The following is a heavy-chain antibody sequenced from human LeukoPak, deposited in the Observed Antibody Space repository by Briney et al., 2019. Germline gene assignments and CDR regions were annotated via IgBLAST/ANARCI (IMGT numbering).Heavy chain of an antibody. J-gene: IGHJ4*02. D-gene: IGHD1-26*01. CDR3: ARHLRVGATVLSSFNF. V-gene: IGHV1-18*01. CDR1: GYTFTNYG. CDR2: ISGDNGNT. Sequence: ASVKVSCKASGYTFTNYGISWVGQAPGQGLEWMGWISGDNGNTNYERKVQGRVTMTTDTSTSTAYMELRSLRSDDTANYYCARHLRVGATVLSSFNFWGQGTLVTVSS.